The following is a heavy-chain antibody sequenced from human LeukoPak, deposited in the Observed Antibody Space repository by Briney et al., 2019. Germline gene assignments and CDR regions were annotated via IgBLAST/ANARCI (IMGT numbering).Heavy chain of an antibody. V-gene: IGHV4-34*01. CDR3: ARHRDLLRGIYYYYYMDV. J-gene: IGHJ6*03. Sequence: SETLSLTCAVYGGSFSSYYWTWIRQPPGRGLEWIGEINRGGSTNYNPSLKSRVTISVETSKNQFSLKLGSVTAADTAVYYCARHRDLLRGIYYYYYMDVWGEGTTVTISS. CDR1: GGSFSSYY. CDR2: INRGGST. D-gene: IGHD3-3*01.